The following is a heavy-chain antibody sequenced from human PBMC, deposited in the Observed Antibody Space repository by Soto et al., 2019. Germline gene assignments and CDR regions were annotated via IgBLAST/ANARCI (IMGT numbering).Heavy chain of an antibody. Sequence: SETLSLTCAVYGGSFSGYYWSWIRQPPGKGLEWIGEINHSGSTNYNPSLKSRVTISVDTSKNQFSLKLSSVTAADTAVYYCARSGVVVPAATYYYMDVWGKGTTVTVSS. CDR1: GGSFSGYY. CDR3: ARSGVVVPAATYYYMDV. V-gene: IGHV4-34*01. CDR2: INHSGST. D-gene: IGHD2-2*01. J-gene: IGHJ6*03.